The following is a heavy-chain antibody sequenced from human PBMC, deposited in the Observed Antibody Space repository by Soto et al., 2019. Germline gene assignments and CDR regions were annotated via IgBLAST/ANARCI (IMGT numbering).Heavy chain of an antibody. Sequence: SETLSLTCTVSGGSISSYYWSWIRQPPGKGLEWIGYIYYSGSTNYNPSLKSRVTISVDTSKNQFSLKLSSVTAADTAVYYCARLKVVPAAIWYYYYMDVWGKGTTVT. V-gene: IGHV4-59*01. CDR3: ARLKVVPAAIWYYYYMDV. J-gene: IGHJ6*03. CDR1: GGSISSYY. D-gene: IGHD2-2*01. CDR2: IYYSGST.